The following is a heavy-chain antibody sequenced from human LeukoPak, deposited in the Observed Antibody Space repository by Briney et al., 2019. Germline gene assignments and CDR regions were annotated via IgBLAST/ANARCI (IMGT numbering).Heavy chain of an antibody. Sequence: PGGSLRLSCTGSGFPFSDAWMSWVRQAPGQGPEWVARIKSKGGGGTIDYASPVKGRFTISRDDSENTLYLQMNSLRTDDTAVYYCSKDLPHTRAWALNYWGQGALVTVSS. J-gene: IGHJ4*02. CDR1: GFPFSDAW. D-gene: IGHD2-2*01. CDR2: IKSKGGGGTI. V-gene: IGHV3-15*01. CDR3: SKDLPHTRAWALNY.